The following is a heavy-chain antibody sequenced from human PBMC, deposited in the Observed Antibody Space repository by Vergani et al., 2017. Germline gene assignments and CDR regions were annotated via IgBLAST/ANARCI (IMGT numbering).Heavy chain of an antibody. J-gene: IGHJ4*02. CDR3: ARHMSWAGPPLDY. CDR1: GYSFTSYW. D-gene: IGHD6-19*01. V-gene: IGHV5-10-1*03. Sequence: EVQLVQSGAEVKKPGESLRISCKGSGYSFTSYWISWVRQMPGKGLEWMGRIDHSDSYTNYSPSFQGNVTIPADKSISTAYLQWSSLKASDTAMYYCARHMSWAGPPLDYWGQGTLVTVSS. CDR2: IDHSDSYT.